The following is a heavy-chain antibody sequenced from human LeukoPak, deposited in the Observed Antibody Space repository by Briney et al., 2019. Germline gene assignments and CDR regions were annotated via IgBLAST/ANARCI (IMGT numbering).Heavy chain of an antibody. CDR2: ISGSGGSS. J-gene: IGHJ4*02. CDR1: GFSFSSSG. Sequence: GGCLRLSCAASGFSFSSSGMTWVRQAARKGLEWVSAISGSGGSSYYADSVKGRFTISRDNSKSALYLQMNSLTADDTAVYYCGNRGSSSGYYDYWGQGTLVTVS. V-gene: IGHV3-23*01. D-gene: IGHD3-22*01. CDR3: GNRGSSSGYYDY.